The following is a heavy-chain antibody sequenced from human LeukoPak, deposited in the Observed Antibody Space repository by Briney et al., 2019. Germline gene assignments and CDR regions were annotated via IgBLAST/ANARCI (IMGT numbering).Heavy chain of an antibody. CDR2: INHSGST. D-gene: IGHD6-19*01. J-gene: IGHJ3*02. Sequence: PSETLSLTCAVYGGSFSGYYWSWIRQPPGKGLEWIGEINHSGSTNYNPSLKSRVTISVDTSKNQFSLKLSSVTAADTAVYYCARGRGVAGGAFDIWGQGTMVTVSS. CDR1: GGSFSGYY. V-gene: IGHV4-34*01. CDR3: ARGRGVAGGAFDI.